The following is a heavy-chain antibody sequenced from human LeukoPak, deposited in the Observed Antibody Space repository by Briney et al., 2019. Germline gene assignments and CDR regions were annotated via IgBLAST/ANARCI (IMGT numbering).Heavy chain of an antibody. D-gene: IGHD5-24*01. J-gene: IGHJ4*02. V-gene: IGHV1-2*02. CDR1: GSTFTGYY. Sequence: ASVKVSCKASGSTFTGYYIHWVRQAPGQGLEWMGWINPISGGTNYAEKFQGRVTTTRDTSINTAYMEVTRLTSDDTAVYYCAREDGSFDYWGQGTLVIVSS. CDR3: AREDGSFDY. CDR2: INPISGGT.